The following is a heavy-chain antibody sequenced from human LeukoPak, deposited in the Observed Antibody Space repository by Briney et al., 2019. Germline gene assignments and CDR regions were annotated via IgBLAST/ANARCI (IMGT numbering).Heavy chain of an antibody. J-gene: IGHJ5*02. V-gene: IGHV4-59*08. D-gene: IGHD2-15*01. CDR1: GGSISSYY. Sequence: PSETLSLTCTVSGGSISSYYWSWIRQPPGKGLEWIGYISYSGSTNYNPSLKSRVTISIDTSKNQFSLKLRSVTAADTAIYYCARNDASSDIVARGDRFDPWGQGTLVTVSS. CDR2: ISYSGST. CDR3: ARNDASSDIVARGDRFDP.